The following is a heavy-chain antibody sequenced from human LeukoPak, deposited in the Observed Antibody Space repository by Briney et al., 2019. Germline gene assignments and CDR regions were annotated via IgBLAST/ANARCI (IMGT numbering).Heavy chain of an antibody. D-gene: IGHD3-22*01. V-gene: IGHV1-46*01. CDR2: INPSGGST. CDR1: GYTFTSYY. Sequence: ASVKVSCKASGYTFTSYYMHWVRQAPGQGLEWMGIINPSGGSTSYAQKFQGRVTMTRDTSTSTVYMELSSLRSEHTAVYYCARDLQDTYYYDSSGYYPDYWGQGTLVTVSS. CDR3: ARDLQDTYYYDSSGYYPDY. J-gene: IGHJ4*02.